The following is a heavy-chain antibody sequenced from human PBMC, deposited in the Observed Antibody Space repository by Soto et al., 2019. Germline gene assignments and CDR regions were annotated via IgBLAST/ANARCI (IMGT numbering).Heavy chain of an antibody. D-gene: IGHD2-2*01. Sequence: EVQLVESGGGLVKPGGSLRLSCAASGFPFSSAWMNWVRQAPGKGLEWVGRIERKTDGGTIDYAAPVKGRFTISRDDSNSTLSLQMNSLTTEDTAVYFSTTPAATLGSCSIPTCYSHGMDVWCHGTTVTVSS. CDR1: GFPFSSAW. CDR2: IERKTDGGTI. V-gene: IGHV3-15*04. CDR3: TTPAATLGSCSIPTCYSHGMDV. J-gene: IGHJ6*02.